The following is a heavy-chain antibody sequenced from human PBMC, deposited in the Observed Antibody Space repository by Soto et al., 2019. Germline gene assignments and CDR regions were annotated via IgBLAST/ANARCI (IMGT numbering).Heavy chain of an antibody. Sequence: GGSLRLSCVASGFPFSSYAMSWVRQTPGKGLEWVSGISGSGGRTYYADSVKGRFTISGGNSNNTLSLQMHILRVEDTAVYFCAKGGYYSLFDIWGQGTMVTVSS. V-gene: IGHV3-23*01. CDR1: GFPFSSYA. CDR3: AKGGYYSLFDI. D-gene: IGHD3-16*01. J-gene: IGHJ3*02. CDR2: ISGSGGRT.